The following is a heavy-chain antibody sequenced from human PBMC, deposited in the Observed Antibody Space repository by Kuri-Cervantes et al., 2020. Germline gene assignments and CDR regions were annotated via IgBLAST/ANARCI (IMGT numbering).Heavy chain of an antibody. CDR3: ARNGYPAAGTVVSGYYYYYGMDV. CDR1: GFTFSSYA. CDR2: ISGSGGST. J-gene: IGHJ6*02. D-gene: IGHD6-13*01. Sequence: GGSLRLSCAASGFTFSSYAMSWVRQAPGKGLEWVSAISGSGGSTYYADSVKGRFTISRDNSKNTLYLQMNSLRAEDTAVYYCARNGYPAAGTVVSGYYYYYGMDVWGQGTTVTVSS. V-gene: IGHV3-23*01.